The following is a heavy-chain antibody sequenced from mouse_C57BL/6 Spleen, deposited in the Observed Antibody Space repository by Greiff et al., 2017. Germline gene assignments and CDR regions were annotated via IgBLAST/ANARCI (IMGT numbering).Heavy chain of an antibody. J-gene: IGHJ1*03. Sequence: QVQLQQSGPELVKPGASVKISCKASGYSFTSYYIHWVKQRPGQGLEWIGWIYPGSGNTTYNEKFKGKATLTADTSSSTAYMQLSSLTSEDSAVYYCARSGGYYEGYFDVWGTGTTVTVSS. D-gene: IGHD2-3*01. CDR1: GYSFTSYY. CDR2: IYPGSGNT. V-gene: IGHV1-66*01. CDR3: ARSGGYYEGYFDV.